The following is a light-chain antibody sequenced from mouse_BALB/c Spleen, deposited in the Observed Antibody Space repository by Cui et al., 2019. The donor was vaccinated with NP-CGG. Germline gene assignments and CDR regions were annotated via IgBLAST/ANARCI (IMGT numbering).Light chain of an antibody. J-gene: IGLJ1*01. V-gene: IGLV1*01. CDR3: ALWYSNHWV. CDR2: GTN. Sequence: QAVVTQDSALTTSPGDTVTLTCRSSTGAVTSSNYANWVQEKPDHLFTGLIGGTNNRAPGVPARFSGSLIGDKAALTITRAQTEDEAIYFCALWYSNHWVFGGGTKLTVL. CDR1: TGAVTSSNY.